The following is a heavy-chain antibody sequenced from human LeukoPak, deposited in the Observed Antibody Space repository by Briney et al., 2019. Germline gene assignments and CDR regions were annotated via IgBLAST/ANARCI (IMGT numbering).Heavy chain of an antibody. CDR1: GFTFSSDA. CDR3: AKDRLVVVAAMTIFDY. V-gene: IGHV3-23*01. J-gene: IGHJ4*02. CDR2: ISGSGGST. D-gene: IGHD2-15*01. Sequence: GGSLRLSCAASGFTFSSDAMSGGRQAPGKGLEWVPAISGSGGSTYYADSVKGRFTISRDNSKNTLNLQMNSLSAEDTAVYYCAKDRLVVVAAMTIFDYWGQGTLVTVSS.